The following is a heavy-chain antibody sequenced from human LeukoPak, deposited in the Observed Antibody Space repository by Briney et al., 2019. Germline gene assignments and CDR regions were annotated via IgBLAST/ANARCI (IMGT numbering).Heavy chain of an antibody. V-gene: IGHV4-4*02. CDR2: IYHSGST. Sequence: SETLSLTCGISGGSISTSNWWSWVRQPPGKGLEWIGEIYHSGSTKYNPSLKSRVTISVDKSKNQFSLRLSSVTAADTAVYYCTRGTLKYPGGYSYGLAFWGQGALVTVSS. J-gene: IGHJ4*02. CDR1: GGSISTSNW. D-gene: IGHD5-18*01. CDR3: TRGTLKYPGGYSYGLAF.